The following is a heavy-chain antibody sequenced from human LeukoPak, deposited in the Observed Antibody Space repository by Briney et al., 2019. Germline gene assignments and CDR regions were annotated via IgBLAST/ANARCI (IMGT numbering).Heavy chain of an antibody. J-gene: IGHJ6*03. CDR2: TYTSGST. Sequence: SETLSLTCTVSGGSISSYYWSWIRQPAGKGLEWTGRTYTSGSTNYNPSLKSRVTMSVDTSKNQFSLKLSSVTAADTAVYYCARDGPYSSGWYRDYYYMDVWGKGTTVTVSS. V-gene: IGHV4-4*07. CDR3: ARDGPYSSGWYRDYYYMDV. D-gene: IGHD6-19*01. CDR1: GGSISSYY.